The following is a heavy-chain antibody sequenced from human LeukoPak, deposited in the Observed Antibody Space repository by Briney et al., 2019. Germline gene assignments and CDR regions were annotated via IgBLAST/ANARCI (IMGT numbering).Heavy chain of an antibody. CDR2: IYYSGST. V-gene: IGHV4-31*03. J-gene: IGHJ4*02. CDR3: ARDSPNGDYGSDY. D-gene: IGHD4-17*01. Sequence: SQTLSLTCTVSGGSISSGGYYWSWIRQHPGKGLEWIGYIYYSGSTYYSPSLKSRVTISVDTSKNQFSLKLSSVTAADTAVYYCARDSPNGDYGSDYWGQGTLVTVSS. CDR1: GGSISSGGYY.